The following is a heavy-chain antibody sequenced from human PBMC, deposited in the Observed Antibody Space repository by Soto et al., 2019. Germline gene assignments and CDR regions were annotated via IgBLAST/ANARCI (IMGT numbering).Heavy chain of an antibody. CDR2: IVVGSGNT. V-gene: IGHV1-58*01. Sequence: QMQLVQSGPEVKKPGTSVKVSCKASGFTFTSSAVQWVRQARGQRLEWIGWIVVGSGNTNYAQKFQERVTITRDMSTSTAYMELSSLRSEDTAVYYCAAEVLLNPYGMDVWGQGTTVTVSS. J-gene: IGHJ6*02. D-gene: IGHD3-3*01. CDR3: AAEVLLNPYGMDV. CDR1: GFTFTSSA.